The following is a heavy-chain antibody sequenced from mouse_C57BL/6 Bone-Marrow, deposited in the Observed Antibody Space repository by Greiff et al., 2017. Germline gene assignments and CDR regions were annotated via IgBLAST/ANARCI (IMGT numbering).Heavy chain of an antibody. CDR3: ASVFAY. Sequence: QVQLQQPGAELVKPGASVKLSCKASGYTFTSYWMQWVKQRPGQGLVWIGVIDPSDSYTNYNEKFKGKATLTVDTSSSTAYMQLSSLTSEDSAVYYCASVFAYWGQGTLVTVSA. V-gene: IGHV1-50*01. CDR1: GYTFTSYW. J-gene: IGHJ3*01. CDR2: IDPSDSYT.